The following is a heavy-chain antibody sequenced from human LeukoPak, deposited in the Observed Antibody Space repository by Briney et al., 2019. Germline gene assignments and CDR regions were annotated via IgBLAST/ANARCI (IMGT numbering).Heavy chain of an antibody. Sequence: ASVKVSCKASGYTFTSYDINWVRQATGQGLEWMGWMNPNSGNTGYAQKFQGRVTMTRNTSISTAYMELSRLRSDDTAVYYCARGGYDSSGYQPSYWGQGTLVTVSS. CDR2: MNPNSGNT. D-gene: IGHD3-22*01. CDR3: ARGGYDSSGYQPSY. V-gene: IGHV1-8*01. J-gene: IGHJ4*02. CDR1: GYTFTSYD.